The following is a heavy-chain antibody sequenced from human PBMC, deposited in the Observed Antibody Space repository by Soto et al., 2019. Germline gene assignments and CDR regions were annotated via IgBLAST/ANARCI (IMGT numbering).Heavy chain of an antibody. CDR2: IATTSSTI. V-gene: IGHV3-48*02. CDR1: GFTFSSYG. J-gene: IGHJ6*02. CDR3: ARVRDYYGMDV. Sequence: GESLKISCAASGFTFSSYGINWVRQAPGKGLEWVSYIATTSSTIYYADSVKGRFIISRDNAKNSLFLQMNSLRDADTAVYYCARVRDYYGMDVWGQGTTVTVSS.